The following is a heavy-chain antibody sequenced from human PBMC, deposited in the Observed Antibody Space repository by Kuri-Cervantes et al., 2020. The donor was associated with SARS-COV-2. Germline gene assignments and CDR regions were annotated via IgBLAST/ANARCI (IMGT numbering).Heavy chain of an antibody. D-gene: IGHD2-8*01. CDR3: AGVSASLFPQIRKTYIAGYFDS. Sequence: GSLRLSCSASGVAAQYVFWTCIRQTSGKGLEWIGFISDSGTTTYNPSLRSRVSISVDTSTNHLSLNVRSVTAEDAATYYCAGVSASLFPQIRKTYIAGYFDSWGQGTLVTVSS. CDR2: ISDSGTT. J-gene: IGHJ4*02. CDR1: GVAAQYVF. V-gene: IGHV4-59*02.